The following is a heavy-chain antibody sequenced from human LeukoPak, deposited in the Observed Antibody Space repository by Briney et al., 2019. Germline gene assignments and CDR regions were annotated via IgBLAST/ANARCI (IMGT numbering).Heavy chain of an antibody. V-gene: IGHV3-30-3*01. D-gene: IGHD3-10*01. CDR1: GFTFSSYA. CDR2: ISYDGSNK. J-gene: IGHJ4*02. Sequence: QPGRSLRLSCAASGFTFSSYAMHWVRQARGKGLEWVAVISYDGSNKYYADSVKGRFTISRDNSKNTLYLQMNSLRAEDTAVYYCARDSEYGSPTSHFDYWGQETLVTVSS. CDR3: ARDSEYGSPTSHFDY.